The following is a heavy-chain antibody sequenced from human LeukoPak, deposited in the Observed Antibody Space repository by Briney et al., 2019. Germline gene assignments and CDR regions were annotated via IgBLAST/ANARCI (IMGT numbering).Heavy chain of an antibody. V-gene: IGHV3-23*01. J-gene: IGHJ4*02. CDR2: ISGSGGST. CDR1: GFTFSSYA. D-gene: IGHD5-18*01. CDR3: AKSSGYSYGSIDY. Sequence: SGGSLRLSCAASGFTFSSYAMRWVRQAQGQGLVWVSAISGSGGSTYYADSVKGRFTISRDNSKNTLYLQMNSLRAEDTAVYYCAKSSGYSYGSIDYWGQGTLVTVSS.